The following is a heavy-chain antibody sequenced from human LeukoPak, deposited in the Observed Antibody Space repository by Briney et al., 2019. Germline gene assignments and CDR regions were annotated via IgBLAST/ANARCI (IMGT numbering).Heavy chain of an antibody. CDR3: ARLGPPSFIAAAGPYYYGMDV. D-gene: IGHD6-13*01. J-gene: IGHJ6*02. V-gene: IGHV4-4*07. CDR1: GVSISGYY. CDR2: IYTGGST. Sequence: SETLSLTCTVSGVSISGYYWSWLRQPAGKGLEWIGRIYTGGSTNYNPSLKSRVTMSVDTSKNQFSLKLSSVTAADTAVYYCARLGPPSFIAAAGPYYYGMDVWGQGTTVTVSS.